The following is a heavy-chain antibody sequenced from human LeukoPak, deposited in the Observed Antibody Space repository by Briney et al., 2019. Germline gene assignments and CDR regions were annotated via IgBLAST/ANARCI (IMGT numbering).Heavy chain of an antibody. V-gene: IGHV4-4*09. CDR2: IYTSGST. CDR1: GGSISSYY. CDR3: ASWYSSSPTGAFDI. J-gene: IGHJ3*02. D-gene: IGHD6-6*01. Sequence: PSETLSLTCTVSGGSISSYYWSWIRQPPGKGLEWIGYIYTSGSTNYNPSLKSRVTISVDTSKNQFSLKLSSVTAADTAVYYCASWYSSSPTGAFDIWGQGTMVTVSS.